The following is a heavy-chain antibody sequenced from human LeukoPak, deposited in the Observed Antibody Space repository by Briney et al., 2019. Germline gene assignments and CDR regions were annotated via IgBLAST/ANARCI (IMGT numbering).Heavy chain of an antibody. CDR1: GGSISSSSYY. D-gene: IGHD6-13*01. CDR2: IYYSGST. CDR3: ARRGIAAILYAFDI. J-gene: IGHJ3*02. V-gene: IGHV4-39*01. Sequence: ASETLSLTCTVSGGSISSSSYYWGWIRQPPGKGLEWIGSIYYSGSTYYNPSLKSRVTISVDTSKNQFSLKLSSVTAADTVVYYCARRGIAAILYAFDIWGQGTMVTVSS.